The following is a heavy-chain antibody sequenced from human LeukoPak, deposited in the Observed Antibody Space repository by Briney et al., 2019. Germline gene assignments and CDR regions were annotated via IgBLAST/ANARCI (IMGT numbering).Heavy chain of an antibody. J-gene: IGHJ4*02. V-gene: IGHV4-34*01. Sequence: KTSETLSLTCAVYGGSFSGYYWSWIRQPPGKGLEWIGEINHSGSTNYNPSLKSRVTISVDTSKNQFSLKLSSVTAADTAVYYCARGSGLRLRNRYFVYWGERGLVIVSS. CDR2: INHSGST. D-gene: IGHD3-16*01. CDR3: ARGSGLRLRNRYFVY. CDR1: GGSFSGYY.